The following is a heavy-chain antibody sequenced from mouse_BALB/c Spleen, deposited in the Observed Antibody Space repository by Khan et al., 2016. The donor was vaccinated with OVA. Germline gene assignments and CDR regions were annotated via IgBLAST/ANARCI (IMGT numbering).Heavy chain of an antibody. CDR1: GYSITSNYA. V-gene: IGHV3-2*02. J-gene: IGHJ4*01. Sequence: EVQLQESGPGLVKPSQSLSLTCTVTGYSITSNYAWNWIRQFPGNKLEWMGYISYSGSTNYNPSLKSRISSTRDTSKNQFFLQLNSVTTEDTATYYCARGNYYGYAMDYWGQGTSITVSS. CDR2: ISYSGST. D-gene: IGHD1-1*01. CDR3: ARGNYYGYAMDY.